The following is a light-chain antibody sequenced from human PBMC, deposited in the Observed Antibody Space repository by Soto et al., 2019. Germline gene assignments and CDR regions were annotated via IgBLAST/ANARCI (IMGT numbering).Light chain of an antibody. CDR1: QIVSSKF. V-gene: IGKV3-20*01. J-gene: IGKJ1*01. Sequence: DTVLTQSPGTLSLSPGERATLSCRASQIVSSKFLAWYQQRPGQAPRLLIYVASIRAAGTPDRFSGSGSGTDFTLTIIRLGPEDFALYYWHRDGNAPHTFGPGTMV. CDR2: VAS. CDR3: HRDGNAPHT.